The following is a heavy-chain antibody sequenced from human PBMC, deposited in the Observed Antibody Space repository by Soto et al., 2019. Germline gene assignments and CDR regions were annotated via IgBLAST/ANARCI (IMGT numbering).Heavy chain of an antibody. D-gene: IGHD3-10*01. J-gene: IGHJ4*02. CDR3: GSLDYGQGY. CDR2: INPRGGGT. Sequence: QVQLAQSGAEVKKPGASVKVSCKASGYTFTNHHMHWVRQVPGEGLEWMGMINPRGGGTNYPQKFQGRVTMTRDTSTTTAYIELSRLSYDGTALYYCGSLDYGQGYWGQGTLVTVSS. CDR1: GYTFTNHH. V-gene: IGHV1-46*03.